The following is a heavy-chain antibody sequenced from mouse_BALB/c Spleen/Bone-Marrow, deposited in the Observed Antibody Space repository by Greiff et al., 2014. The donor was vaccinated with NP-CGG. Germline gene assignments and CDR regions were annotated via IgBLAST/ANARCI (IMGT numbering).Heavy chain of an antibody. Sequence: QVQLQQSGAELVKPGASVKLSCKSSGYTFTSYWMHWVKQRPGQGLEWIGEIIPSNGRTNYNEKFKSKATLTVDKSSNTAYMQLSSLISEDSAVYYCARWLLQYFDVWGAGTTVTVSS. CDR3: ARWLLQYFDV. D-gene: IGHD2-3*01. CDR2: IIPSNGRT. V-gene: IGHV1S81*02. CDR1: GYTFTSYW. J-gene: IGHJ1*01.